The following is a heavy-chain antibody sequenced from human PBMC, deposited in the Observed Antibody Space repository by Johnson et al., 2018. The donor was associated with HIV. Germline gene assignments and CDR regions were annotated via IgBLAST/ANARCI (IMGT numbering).Heavy chain of an antibody. V-gene: IGHV3-30*18. J-gene: IGHJ3*01. CDR2: ISYDGSNK. CDR3: AKGEAQEGWIQIRLYALDL. D-gene: IGHD5-18*01. Sequence: QVQLVESGGGVVQPGRSLRLSCAASGFTFNSYGMHWVRQAPGKGLEWVAVISYDGSNKYYTDSVKGRFTISRDNSKNTLYLQMNSLRAEDTAVYYCAKGEAQEGWIQIRLYALDL. CDR1: GFTFNSYG.